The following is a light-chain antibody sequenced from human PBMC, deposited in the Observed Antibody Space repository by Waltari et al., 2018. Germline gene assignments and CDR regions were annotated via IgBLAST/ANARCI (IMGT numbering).Light chain of an antibody. CDR3: QQTYRHFRK. CDR1: QSISTY. CDR2: AAS. J-gene: IGKJ1*01. Sequence: DIQMTQSPSSLSASVGDRVTITCRASQSISTYLNWYQQKPGKVPNLLIFAASSLQSGVPSRFRGSASGRDFTLIISSLQPEHFATYYCQQTYRHFRKFGQGTKVEIK. V-gene: IGKV1-39*01.